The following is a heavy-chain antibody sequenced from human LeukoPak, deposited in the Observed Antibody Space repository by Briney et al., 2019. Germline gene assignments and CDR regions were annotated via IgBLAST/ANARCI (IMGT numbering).Heavy chain of an antibody. CDR2: IIPILGIA. D-gene: IGHD4-11*01. J-gene: IGHJ4*02. V-gene: IGHV1-69*04. CDR1: GGTFSSYA. Sequence: SVKVSCKASGGTFSSYAISWVRQAPGQGLEWMGRIIPILGIANYAQKFQGRVTITADKSTSTAYMELSSLRSGDTAVYYCARDFGVNGNDYSVFDSWGQGTLVTVSS. CDR3: ARDFGVNGNDYSVFDS.